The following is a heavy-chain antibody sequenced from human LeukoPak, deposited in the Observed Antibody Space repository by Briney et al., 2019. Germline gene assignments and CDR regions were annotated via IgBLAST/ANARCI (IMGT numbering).Heavy chain of an antibody. J-gene: IGHJ4*02. D-gene: IGHD5-24*01. CDR1: GFTLSSYG. Sequence: PGGSLRLSCAASGFTLSSYGMHWVRQAPGKGLEWVAVISYDGSNKYYADSVKGRFTISRDNSKNTLYLQMNSLRAEDTAVYYCASIMARGDWDQGTLVTVSS. CDR2: ISYDGSNK. V-gene: IGHV3-30*03. CDR3: ASIMARGD.